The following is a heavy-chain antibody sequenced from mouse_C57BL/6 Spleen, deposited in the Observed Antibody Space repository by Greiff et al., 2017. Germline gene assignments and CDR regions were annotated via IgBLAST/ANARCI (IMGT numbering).Heavy chain of an antibody. D-gene: IGHD1-1*01. CDR3: ESGVTTVVEGWYFDV. CDR1: GYTFTSYG. J-gene: IGHJ1*03. CDR2: IDPKSGNT. Sequence: VQLQQSGAELARPGASVKLSCKASGYTFTSYGISWVKQRPGQGLEWIGEIDPKSGNTYYNEKFKGKATLTVDKSSSTAYMELRSLTSEDSAVYFCESGVTTVVEGWYFDVWGTGTTVTVSS. V-gene: IGHV1-81*01.